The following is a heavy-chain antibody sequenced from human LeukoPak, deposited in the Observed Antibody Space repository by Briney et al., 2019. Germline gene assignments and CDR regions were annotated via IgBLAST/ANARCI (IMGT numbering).Heavy chain of an antibody. D-gene: IGHD3-16*01. V-gene: IGHV3-23*01. CDR3: AKDDDWGRFNH. CDR2: ISPRGDIT. CDR1: GFSFRSHG. J-gene: IGHJ1*01. Sequence: GGSLRLSCAASGFSFRSHGMNWVRQAPGKGLEWVSGISPRGDITYYKDSVRGRFTISRDNFKNTVSLQLNSLGAEDTAMYYCAKDDDWGRFNHWGQGTLVTVSS.